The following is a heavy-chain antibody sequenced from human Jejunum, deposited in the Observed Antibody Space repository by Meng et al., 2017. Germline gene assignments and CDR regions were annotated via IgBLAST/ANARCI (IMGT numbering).Heavy chain of an antibody. CDR1: GYSFASYT. J-gene: IGHJ4*02. CDR3: ARFASSGYSEAWAY. V-gene: IGHV1-18*01. Sequence: QVQLKNSGDEVKGPGAHVKVPCKALGYSFASYTLSWVREAPGQGLEWMGRISVYNDKTNYAYKFEGRVTMTTDTSTTTAYMELRNLRSADTAVYYCARFASSGYSEAWAYWGQGTLVTVSS. CDR2: ISVYNDKT. D-gene: IGHD3-22*01.